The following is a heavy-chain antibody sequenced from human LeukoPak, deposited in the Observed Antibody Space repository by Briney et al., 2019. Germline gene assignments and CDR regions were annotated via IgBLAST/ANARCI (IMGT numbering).Heavy chain of an antibody. CDR1: GGSISSSSYY. J-gene: IGHJ4*02. D-gene: IGHD2-15*01. CDR2: IYYSGST. Sequence: SETLSLTCTVSGGSISSSSYYWGWIRQPPGKGLEWIGSIYYSGSTYYNPSLKSRVTISVDTSKNQFSLKLSSVTAADTAVYYCARHGRCSGGSCYDYWGQGTLVTVSS. V-gene: IGHV4-39*01. CDR3: ARHGRCSGGSCYDY.